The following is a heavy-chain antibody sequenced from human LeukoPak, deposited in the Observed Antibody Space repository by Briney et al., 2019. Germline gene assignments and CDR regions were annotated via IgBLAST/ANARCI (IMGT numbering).Heavy chain of an antibody. CDR1: GGSISSSNW. J-gene: IGHJ4*02. CDR2: IYHSGST. Sequence: PSETLSLTCAVSGGSISSSNWWSWVRQPPGKGLEWIGEIYHSGSTNYNPSLKSRVTISVDKSENQFSLKLSSVTAADTAVYYCARMNSYGYNFDYWGQGTLVTVSS. CDR3: ARMNSYGYNFDY. D-gene: IGHD5-18*01. V-gene: IGHV4-4*02.